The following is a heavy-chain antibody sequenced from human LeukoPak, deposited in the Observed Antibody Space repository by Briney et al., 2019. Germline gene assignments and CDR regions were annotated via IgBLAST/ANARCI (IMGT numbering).Heavy chain of an antibody. CDR3: ARGVVPPPY. CDR2: ISSSGSII. D-gene: IGHD2-2*01. V-gene: IGHV3-48*03. J-gene: IGHJ4*02. Sequence: GGSLRLSCAASGFPFSSYAMSWVRQAPGKGLEWVSYISSSGSIIFYADSVKGRFTISRDNAKKSPYLQMNSLRAEDTAIYYCARGVVPPPYWGQGTLVTVSS. CDR1: GFPFSSYA.